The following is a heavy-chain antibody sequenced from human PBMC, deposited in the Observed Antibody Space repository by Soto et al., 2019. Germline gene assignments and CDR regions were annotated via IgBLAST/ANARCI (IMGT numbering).Heavy chain of an antibody. V-gene: IGHV4-59*01. J-gene: IGHJ5*02. CDR1: RGSISSYY. D-gene: IGHD5-18*01. CDR3: ASLPRGPSFGWFDH. Sequence: QVQLQESGPGLVKPSETLSLACTVSRGSISSYYWSWFRQTPGKGLEWIGYITHSGSTKYNPSLESRVMVSIDTSRRPFSLRLISVTAADTAVYYCASLPRGPSFGWFDHWGQGSLVIVSS. CDR2: ITHSGST.